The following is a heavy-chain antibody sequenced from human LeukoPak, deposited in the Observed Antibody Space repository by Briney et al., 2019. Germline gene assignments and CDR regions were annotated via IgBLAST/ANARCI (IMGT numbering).Heavy chain of an antibody. V-gene: IGHV3-23*01. CDR2: ISGSGGST. D-gene: IGHD6-13*01. J-gene: IGHJ6*03. CDR3: AKDPFLAAAAPYYYYYYMDV. Sequence: QPGGSLRLSCAASGFTFSSYAMSWVRQAPGKGLEWVSAISGSGGSTYYADSVKGRFTLSRDNSKNTLYLQMNSPRAEDTAVYYCAKDPFLAAAAPYYYYYYMDVWGKGTTVTVSS. CDR1: GFTFSSYA.